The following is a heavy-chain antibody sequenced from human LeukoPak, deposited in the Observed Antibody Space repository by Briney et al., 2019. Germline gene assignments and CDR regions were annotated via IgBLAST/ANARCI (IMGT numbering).Heavy chain of an antibody. J-gene: IGHJ5*02. CDR2: IYTSGST. CDR1: GGSISGYY. CDR3: ARASPTTNKGAFGWFDP. Sequence: SETLSLTCTVSGGSISGYYWSWIRQPAGKGLEWIGRIYTSGSTNYNPSLKSRVTMSVDTSKNQFSLKLSSVTAADTAVYYCARASPTTNKGAFGWFDPWGQGALVTVSS. V-gene: IGHV4-4*07. D-gene: IGHD1-14*01.